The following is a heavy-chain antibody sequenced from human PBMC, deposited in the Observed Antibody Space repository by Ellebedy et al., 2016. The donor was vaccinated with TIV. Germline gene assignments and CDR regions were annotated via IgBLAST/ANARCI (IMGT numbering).Heavy chain of an antibody. V-gene: IGHV4-59*13. CDR1: GASISSYY. D-gene: IGHD3-9*01. CDR3: ARAATYYDVLTGHTADWFDP. CDR2: VYHTGTT. J-gene: IGHJ5*02. Sequence: SETLSLXXTVSGASISSYYWSWIRQPPGEGLEWIGYVYHTGTTKYNPSLKSRATMSVDTSKNRFSLNLTSVTPADTAVYYCARAATYYDVLTGHTADWFDPWGQGTLVTVS.